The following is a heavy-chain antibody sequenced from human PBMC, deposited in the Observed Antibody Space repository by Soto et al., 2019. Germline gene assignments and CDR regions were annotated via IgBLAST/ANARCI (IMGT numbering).Heavy chain of an antibody. V-gene: IGHV4-30-4*01. J-gene: IGHJ3*02. CDR3: AKAPCRGSNSRGSFDM. CDR1: GDSISSGIYY. Sequence: QVQLQESGPGLVRPSQTLSLTCTVSGDSISSGIYYWSWVRQSPGKGLQWIGYVSSSGTTYYNPSPESRITMSLDTSKNHFSLKVTSVTAADTAVYFCAKAPCRGSNSRGSFDMWGQGTMVTVSS. CDR2: VSSSGTT. D-gene: IGHD2-8*01.